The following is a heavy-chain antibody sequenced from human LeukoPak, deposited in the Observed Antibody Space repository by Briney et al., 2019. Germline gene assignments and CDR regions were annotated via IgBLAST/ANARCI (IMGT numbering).Heavy chain of an antibody. D-gene: IGHD5-24*01. CDR1: GGSISSYY. CDR2: IYYSGST. CDR3: ARVMASFNSRWDC. Sequence: SETLSLTCTVSGGSISSYYWSWIRQPPGKGLEWIGYIYYSGSTNYNPSLKSRVTISVDTSKNQFSLKLSSVTAADTAVYYCARVMASFNSRWDCWGQGTLVTVSS. V-gene: IGHV4-59*01. J-gene: IGHJ4*02.